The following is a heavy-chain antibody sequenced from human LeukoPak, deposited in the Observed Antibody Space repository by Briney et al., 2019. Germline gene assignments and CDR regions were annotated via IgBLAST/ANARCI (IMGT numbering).Heavy chain of an antibody. CDR3: ARDKKSGESSEIDY. CDR2: INRDGSTT. CDR1: GFTFSNYW. J-gene: IGHJ4*02. Sequence: PGGSLRLSCAASGFTFSNYWVHWVRQAPGKGLVWVSRINRDGSTTKYADSVKGRFTVSRDNANNTLNLQMNSLRAEDTAVYYCARDKKSGESSEIDYWGQGTLVTVSS. V-gene: IGHV3-74*03. D-gene: IGHD3-10*01.